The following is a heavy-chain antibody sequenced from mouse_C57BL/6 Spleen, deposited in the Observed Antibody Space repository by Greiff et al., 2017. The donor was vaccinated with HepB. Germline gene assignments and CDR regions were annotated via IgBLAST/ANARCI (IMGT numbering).Heavy chain of an antibody. CDR2: IYPRDGST. V-gene: IGHV1-85*01. J-gene: IGHJ2*01. CDR1: GYTFTSYD. CDR3: ARYDTTVVDYFDY. D-gene: IGHD1-1*01. Sequence: QVQLQQSGPELVKPGASVKLSCKASGYTFTSYDINWVKQRPGQGLEWIGWIYPRDGSTKYNEKFKGKATLTVDTSSSTAYMELHSLTSEDSAVYFCARYDTTVVDYFDYWGQGTTLTVSS.